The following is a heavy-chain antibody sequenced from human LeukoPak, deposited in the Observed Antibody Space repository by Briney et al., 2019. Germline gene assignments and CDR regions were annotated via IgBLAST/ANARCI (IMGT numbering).Heavy chain of an antibody. CDR3: ARGSAAMVDHNCFDP. CDR2: TYKNGDI. J-gene: IGHJ5*02. CDR1: GFTFINYW. Sequence: GSLRLSCAASGFTFINYWMGWVRQAPGKGLEWIARTYKNGDIKYNPSLKSRVTMSVDTSKNQFFLKMTSVTAADTAVYFCARGSAAMVDHNCFDPWGQGTLVTVSS. V-gene: IGHV4-4*07. D-gene: IGHD5-18*01.